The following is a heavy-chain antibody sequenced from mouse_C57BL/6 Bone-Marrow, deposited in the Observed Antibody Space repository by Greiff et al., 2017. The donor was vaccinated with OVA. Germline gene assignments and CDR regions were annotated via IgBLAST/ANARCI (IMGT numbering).Heavy chain of an antibody. CDR3: ARQDAWFAY. CDR1: GFTFSDYY. J-gene: IGHJ3*01. CDR2: INYDGSST. V-gene: IGHV5-16*01. Sequence: EVMLVESEGGLVQPGSSMKLSCTASGFTFSDYYMAWVRQVPEKGLEWVANINYDGSSTYYLDSLKSRFIISRDNAKNILYLQMSSLKSEDTATYYCARQDAWFAYWGQGTLVTVSA.